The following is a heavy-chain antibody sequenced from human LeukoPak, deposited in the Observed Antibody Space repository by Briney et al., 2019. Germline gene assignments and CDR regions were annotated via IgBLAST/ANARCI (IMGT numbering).Heavy chain of an antibody. CDR2: IYYSGST. Sequence: PSETLSLTCTVSGGSISSGGYYWSWIRQHPGRGLEWIGYIYYSGSTYYNPSLKSRVTISVDTSKNQFSLKLSSVTAADTAVYYCARANWNSAFDIWGQGTMVTVSS. CDR1: GGSISSGGYY. CDR3: ARANWNSAFDI. V-gene: IGHV4-31*03. J-gene: IGHJ3*02. D-gene: IGHD1-7*01.